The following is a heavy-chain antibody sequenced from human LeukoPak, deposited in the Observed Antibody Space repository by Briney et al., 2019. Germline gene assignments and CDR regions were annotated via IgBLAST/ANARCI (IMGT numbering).Heavy chain of an antibody. CDR3: ARDRKRDFWSGYYPTLPSMDV. J-gene: IGHJ6*03. CDR2: IIPIFGTA. Sequence: GASVKVSCKASGGTFSSYAISWVRQAPGQGLEWMGGIIPIFGTANYAQKFQGRVTITADESTSTAYMELSSLRSEDTAVYYCARDRKRDFWSGYYPTLPSMDVWGKGTTVTVSS. V-gene: IGHV1-69*13. D-gene: IGHD3-3*01. CDR1: GGTFSSYA.